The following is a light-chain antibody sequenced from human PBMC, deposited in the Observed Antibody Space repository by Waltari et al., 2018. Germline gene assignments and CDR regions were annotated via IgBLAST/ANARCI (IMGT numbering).Light chain of an antibody. CDR3: QQYGSSPTWT. J-gene: IGKJ1*01. CDR1: QSVSNNY. CDR2: AVS. V-gene: IGKV3-20*01. Sequence: EIVLTQSPGTLSLSPGERATLSCRASQSVSNNYLAWYQQKPGQAPRLLIDAVSSRATGIPDRFSGSGSGTDFTLTISRLEPEDCAVYSCQQYGSSPTWTFGQGTKVEIK.